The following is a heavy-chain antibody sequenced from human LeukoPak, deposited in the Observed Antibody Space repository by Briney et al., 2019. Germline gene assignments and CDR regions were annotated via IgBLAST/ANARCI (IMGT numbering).Heavy chain of an antibody. CDR1: GGSISSGSYY. V-gene: IGHV4-61*02. D-gene: IGHD3-9*01. CDR3: AREQRIFNAFDI. Sequence: SQTLSLTCTVSGGSISSGSYYWSWIRQPAGKGLEWIGRIYTSGSTNYNPSLNSRVTISVDTSKNQFSLKLSSVTAADTAVYYCAREQRIFNAFDIWGQGTMVTVSS. CDR2: IYTSGST. J-gene: IGHJ3*02.